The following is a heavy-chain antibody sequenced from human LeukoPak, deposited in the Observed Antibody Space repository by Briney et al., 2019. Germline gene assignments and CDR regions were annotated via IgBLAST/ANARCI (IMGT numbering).Heavy chain of an antibody. CDR1: GLTFSNYW. V-gene: IGHV3-23*01. Sequence: PGGSLRLSCVASGLTFSNYWLSWVRQAPGKGLEWVSAISDSGGDTYYADSVKGRFTISRDNSKNTLYLQMNSLRAEDTAVYYCAKRIQYSSSSAYFDYWGQGTLVAVSS. D-gene: IGHD6-6*01. CDR2: ISDSGGDT. J-gene: IGHJ4*02. CDR3: AKRIQYSSSSAYFDY.